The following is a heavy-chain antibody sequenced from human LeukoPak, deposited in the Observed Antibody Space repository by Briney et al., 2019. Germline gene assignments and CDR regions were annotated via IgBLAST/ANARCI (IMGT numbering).Heavy chain of an antibody. V-gene: IGHV3-21*04. CDR2: ISSSSDYI. D-gene: IGHD1-1*01. CDR1: GFTFSSYS. Sequence: PGGSLRLSCAASGFTFSSYSMNWVRQAPGKGLEWVSSISSSSDYIFYADSVKGRFSISRDNAKNSLYLQMNSLRAEDTAVYYCADWNDRGYFDYWGQGTLVTVSS. J-gene: IGHJ4*02. CDR3: ADWNDRGYFDY.